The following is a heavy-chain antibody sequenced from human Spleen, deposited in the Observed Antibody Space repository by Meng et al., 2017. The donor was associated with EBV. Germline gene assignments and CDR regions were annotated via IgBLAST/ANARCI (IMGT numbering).Heavy chain of an antibody. CDR3: ATWWGKGYY. CDR2: INHSGNT. CDR1: GGSISSSNW. V-gene: IGHV4-4*02. J-gene: IGHJ4*02. D-gene: IGHD2-8*02. Sequence: HVRPDVSGPGLGKPSGTLSLPCAVSGGSISSSNWWSWVRQPPGKGLEWIGEINHSGNTNYNPSLKSRVTISVDTSERQFSLKLTSMTAADTAAYYCATWWGKGYYWGQETLVTVSS.